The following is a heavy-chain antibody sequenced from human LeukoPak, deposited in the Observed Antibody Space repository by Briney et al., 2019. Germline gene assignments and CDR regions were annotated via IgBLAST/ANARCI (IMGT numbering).Heavy chain of an antibody. J-gene: IGHJ5*02. V-gene: IGHV3-48*04. CDR2: ISSSSGTI. Sequence: GGSLRLSCAASAFTFSTYSMNWVRQAPGKGLEWVSYISSSSGTIFYANSVKGRFTISRDNAKNSLYLQMNSLRAEDTAVYYCARVPFLVVPAQNGFDPWGQGTLVTVSS. D-gene: IGHD2-2*01. CDR3: ARVPFLVVPAQNGFDP. CDR1: AFTFSTYS.